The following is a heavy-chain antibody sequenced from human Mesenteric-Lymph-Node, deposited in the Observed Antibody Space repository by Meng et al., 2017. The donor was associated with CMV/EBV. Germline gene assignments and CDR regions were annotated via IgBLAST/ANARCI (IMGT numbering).Heavy chain of an antibody. CDR1: GYTFTDYG. CDR3: ARDLMDYDFWSGYYTSFDY. D-gene: IGHD3-3*01. V-gene: IGHV1-18*01. CDR2: ISAYHGNT. J-gene: IGHJ4*02. Sequence: ASVKVSCKASGYTFTDYGISWVRQAPGQGLEWMGWISAYHGNTKYAQKFDGRVTMTTDTSTSTAYMEVRSLRSDDTAVYYCARDLMDYDFWSGYYTSFDYWGQGTLVTVSS.